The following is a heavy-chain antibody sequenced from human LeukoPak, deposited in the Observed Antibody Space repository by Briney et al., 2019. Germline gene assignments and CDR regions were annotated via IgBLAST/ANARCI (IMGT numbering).Heavy chain of an antibody. D-gene: IGHD4/OR15-4a*01. CDR3: AKDLHEIAADY. CDR2: IKGDGITT. V-gene: IGHV3-74*01. CDR1: GFTFSSFW. J-gene: IGHJ6*02. Sequence: PGGSLRLSCEASGFTFSSFWMHWVRQAPGKGLVWVARIKGDGITTNYADPAKGRFTVSRDNAKNTVYLQMNSLRAEDTAVYYCAKDLHEIAADYWGQGTTVTVSS.